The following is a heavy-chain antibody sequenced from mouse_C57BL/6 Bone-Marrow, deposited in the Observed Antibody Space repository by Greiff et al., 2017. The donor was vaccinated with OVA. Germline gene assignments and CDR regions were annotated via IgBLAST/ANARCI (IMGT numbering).Heavy chain of an antibody. CDR3: ARYPYYYGVDY. V-gene: IGHV1-64*01. J-gene: IGHJ2*01. CDR1: GYTFTSYW. CDR2: IHPNSGST. Sequence: QVQLQQSGAELVKPGASVKLSCKASGYTFTSYWMHWVKQRPGQGLEWIGMIHPNSGSTNYNEKFKSKATLTVDKSSSTAYMQLSSLTSEDSAVYYCARYPYYYGVDYWGQGTTLTVSS. D-gene: IGHD1-1*01.